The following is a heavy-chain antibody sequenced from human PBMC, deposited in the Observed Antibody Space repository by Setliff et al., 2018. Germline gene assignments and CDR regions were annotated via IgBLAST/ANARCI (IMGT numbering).Heavy chain of an antibody. Sequence: ASVKVSCKASGYTLSKYYMHWARQAPGQGLEWMGIINPSGGLTKYAQKFQGRVTMTSDTSTNTVYLEVSSLRSEDTAVYFCARDRFYNSWSGTSITAPHDAFDVWGQGTMVTV. CDR3: ARDRFYNSWSGTSITAPHDAFDV. V-gene: IGHV1-46*03. CDR1: GYTLSKYY. J-gene: IGHJ3*01. D-gene: IGHD3-3*01. CDR2: INPSGGLT.